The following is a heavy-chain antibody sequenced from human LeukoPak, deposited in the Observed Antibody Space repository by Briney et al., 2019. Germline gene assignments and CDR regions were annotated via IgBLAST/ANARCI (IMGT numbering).Heavy chain of an antibody. J-gene: IGHJ4*02. CDR3: ARGEVAAAGNFDY. D-gene: IGHD6-13*01. V-gene: IGHV3-21*01. CDR1: GGSISSSS. CDR2: ISSSSSYI. Sequence: ETLSLTCTVSGGSISSSSYYWGWIRQPPGKGLEWVSSISSSSSYIYYADSVKGRFTISRDNAKNSLYLQMNSLRAEDTAVYYCARGEVAAAGNFDYWGQGTLVTVSS.